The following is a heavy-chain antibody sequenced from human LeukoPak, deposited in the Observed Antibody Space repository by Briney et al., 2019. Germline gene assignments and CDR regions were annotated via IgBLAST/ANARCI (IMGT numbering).Heavy chain of an antibody. CDR3: ALEFRTFYAVFDY. V-gene: IGHV1-69*13. D-gene: IGHD2-2*01. J-gene: IGHJ4*02. CDR2: IIPIFVTA. Sequence: SVKVSCKPSGGTFTSYAISWVRQAPGQGLEWMGGIIPIFVTANYAQKFQGRVTITADESTTTAYMELHSLRCEDGGVYYCALEFRTFYAVFDYWGQGTLVTVSS. CDR1: GGTFTSYA.